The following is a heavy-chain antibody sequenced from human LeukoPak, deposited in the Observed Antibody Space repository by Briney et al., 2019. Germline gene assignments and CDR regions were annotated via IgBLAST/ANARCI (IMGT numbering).Heavy chain of an antibody. Sequence: GASVKVSCKVSGYTLTELSMHWVRQAPGKGLEWMGGFDPEDGETIYAQKFQGRVTMTRDTSTSTVYMDLSSLRSEDTAVYYCARAGAGQRWPYYYYGMDVWGQGTTVTVSS. CDR3: ARAGAGQRWPYYYYGMDV. D-gene: IGHD6-19*01. CDR1: GYTLTELS. V-gene: IGHV1-24*01. J-gene: IGHJ6*02. CDR2: FDPEDGET.